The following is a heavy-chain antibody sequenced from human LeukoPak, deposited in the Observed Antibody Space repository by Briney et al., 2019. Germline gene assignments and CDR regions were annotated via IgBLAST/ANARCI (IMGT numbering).Heavy chain of an antibody. CDR1: GYTFSGYY. Sequence: ASVKVSCKASGYTFSGYYMHWVRQAPGQGLEWMGWINPNSGGTNYAQKFQGRVTMTRDTSISTAYMELSRLRSDDTAVYYCARDLGSPIDPGDYWGQGTLVTVSS. V-gene: IGHV1-2*02. CDR2: INPNSGGT. D-gene: IGHD3-10*01. CDR3: ARDLGSPIDPGDY. J-gene: IGHJ4*02.